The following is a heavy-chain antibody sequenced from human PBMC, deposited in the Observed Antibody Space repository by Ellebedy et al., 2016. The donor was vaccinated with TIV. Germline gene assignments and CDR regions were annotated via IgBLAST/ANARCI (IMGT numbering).Heavy chain of an antibody. D-gene: IGHD2-21*01. J-gene: IGHJ6*02. V-gene: IGHV3-23*01. CDR3: TNTYPEEGLDV. CDR1: AFTFSSYD. Sequence: GGSLRLSXSASAFTFSSYDMSWVRQAPGKGLEWVSSINGGGGIIYYADSVKGRFTISRDNSKKTVYLQMNSLRAEDTAKYYCTNTYPEEGLDVWGQGTTVTVSS. CDR2: INGGGGII.